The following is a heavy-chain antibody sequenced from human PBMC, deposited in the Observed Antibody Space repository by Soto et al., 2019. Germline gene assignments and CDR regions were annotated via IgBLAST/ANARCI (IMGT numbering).Heavy chain of an antibody. V-gene: IGHV4-30-4*01. CDR1: GGSISSGDYY. Sequence: SETLSLTCTVSGGSISSGDYYWSWIRQPPGKGLEWIGYIYYSGSTYYNPSLKSRVTISVDTSKNQFSLKLSSVTAADTAVYYCASDRKGLRFLEWQYYFDYWGQGTLVTVSS. CDR3: ASDRKGLRFLEWQYYFDY. J-gene: IGHJ4*02. D-gene: IGHD3-3*01. CDR2: IYYSGST.